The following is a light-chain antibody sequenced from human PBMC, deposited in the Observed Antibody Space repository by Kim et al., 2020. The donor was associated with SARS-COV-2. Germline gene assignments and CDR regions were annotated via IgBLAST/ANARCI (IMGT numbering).Light chain of an antibody. CDR3: HQYVSSPEFT. CDR1: QSVSSSY. J-gene: IGKJ3*01. CDR2: GAS. V-gene: IGKV3-20*01. Sequence: EIVLTQSPGTLSLSPGERATLSCRASQSVSSSYLAWYQQKPGQAPRLLIYGASSRANGIPDRFSGSGSGTDFTLTISRLEPEDFAVYYCHQYVSSPEFTFGPGTKVDIK.